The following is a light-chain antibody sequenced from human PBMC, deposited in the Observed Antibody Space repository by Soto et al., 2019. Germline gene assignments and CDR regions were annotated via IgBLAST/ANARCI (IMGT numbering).Light chain of an antibody. CDR2: GAS. CDR1: QSVSSN. Sequence: EIVMTQSPATLSVSPGERATLSRRASQSVSSNLAWYQQKPGQAPRLLIYGASTRATGIPARFSGSGSGTEFTLTISSLQSEDFAVYYCQQYNNWPQTFGGGTKV. J-gene: IGKJ4*01. V-gene: IGKV3-15*01. CDR3: QQYNNWPQT.